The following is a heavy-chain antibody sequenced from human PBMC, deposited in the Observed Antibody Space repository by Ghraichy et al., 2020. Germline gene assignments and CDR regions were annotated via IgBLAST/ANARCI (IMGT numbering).Heavy chain of an antibody. J-gene: IGHJ4*02. CDR2: INPNSGGT. CDR1: GYTFTGYY. V-gene: IGHV1-2*02. D-gene: IGHD3-16*01. Sequence: ASVKVSCKASGYTFTGYYMHWVRQAPGQGLEWMGWINPNSGGTNYAQKFQGRVTMTRDTSISTAYMELSRLRSDDTAVYYCARDWSSDWGTFDYWGQGTLVTVSS. CDR3: ARDWSSDWGTFDY.